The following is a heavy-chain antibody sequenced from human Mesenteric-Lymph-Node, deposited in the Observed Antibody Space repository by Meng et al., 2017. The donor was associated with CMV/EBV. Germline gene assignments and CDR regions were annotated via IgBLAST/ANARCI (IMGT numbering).Heavy chain of an antibody. Sequence: GGSLRLSCAASGLIVSSNYMSWVRQAPGKGLEWVSVIYKFGTTYYADSVKGRFTISRDSSKNTLYLQMDSLRAEDTAVYYCAKDWVGCSRTTCYVPFDYWGQGTLVTVSS. D-gene: IGHD2-2*01. J-gene: IGHJ4*02. CDR1: GLIVSSNY. CDR3: AKDWVGCSRTTCYVPFDY. V-gene: IGHV3-53*01. CDR2: IYKFGTT.